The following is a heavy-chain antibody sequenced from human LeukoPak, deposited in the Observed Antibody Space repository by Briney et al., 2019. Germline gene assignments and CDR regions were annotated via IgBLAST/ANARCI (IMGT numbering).Heavy chain of an antibody. CDR1: AFTFNNYA. D-gene: IGHD6-19*01. CDR3: ARDPSGTRYYFDY. J-gene: IGHJ4*02. Sequence: QPGGSLRLSCAASAFTFNNYAMNWVRQAPGKGLEWVSGISGGGGTTYYADSVKGRYTISRDNSNNTLYLQMHSLRPDDTAVYYCARDPSGTRYYFDYWGQGTLVTVSS. V-gene: IGHV3-23*01. CDR2: ISGGGGTT.